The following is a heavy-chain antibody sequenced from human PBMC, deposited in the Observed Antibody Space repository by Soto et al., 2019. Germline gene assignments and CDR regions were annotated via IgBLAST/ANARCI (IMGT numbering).Heavy chain of an antibody. D-gene: IGHD2-2*01. J-gene: IGHJ6*02. CDR1: GGTFSSYA. V-gene: IGHV1-69*06. Sequence: QVQLVQSGAEVKKPGSSVKVSCKASGGTFSSYAISWVRQAPGQGLEWMGGIIPIFGTANYAPKFQGRVTITADKSTSTAYMALSSLRSEDTAVYYCARGYCSSTSCLGVLGYYYGMDVWGQGTTVTVSS. CDR2: IIPIFGTA. CDR3: ARGYCSSTSCLGVLGYYYGMDV.